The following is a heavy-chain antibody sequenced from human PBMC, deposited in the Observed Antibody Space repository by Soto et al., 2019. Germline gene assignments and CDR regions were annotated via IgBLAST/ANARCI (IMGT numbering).Heavy chain of an antibody. CDR1: GGSISSGDYY. Sequence: QVQLQESGPGLVKPSQTLSLTCTVSGGSISSGDYYWRLIRQPPGKGLEWIGYIYYSGSTYYNPSLKSRVTISVDTSKNQFSLKLSAVTAADTAVYYCGATIFGENWFDPWGQGTLVTVSS. J-gene: IGHJ5*02. CDR3: GATIFGENWFDP. D-gene: IGHD3-3*01. CDR2: IYYSGST. V-gene: IGHV4-30-4*01.